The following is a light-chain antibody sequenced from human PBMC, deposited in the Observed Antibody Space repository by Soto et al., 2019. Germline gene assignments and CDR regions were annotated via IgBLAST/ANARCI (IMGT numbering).Light chain of an antibody. CDR3: QQYGSSSFT. CDR2: GAS. J-gene: IGKJ1*01. V-gene: IGKV3-20*01. CDR1: QSVSSSY. Sequence: EIVLTQSPGTLSLSPGERATLXCXASQSVSSSYLAWYQQKPGQAPRLLIYGASSRATGIPDRFSGSGSGTDFTLTISRLEPEDFAVYYCQQYGSSSFTFGQGTKVEIK.